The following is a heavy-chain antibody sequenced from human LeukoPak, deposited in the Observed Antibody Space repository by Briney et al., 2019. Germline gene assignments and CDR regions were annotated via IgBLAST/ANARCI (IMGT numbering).Heavy chain of an antibody. Sequence: PSETLSLTCTVSGYSISSGYFWGWIRQPPGKGLEWIGSSYHSGTTYYNPSLKSRVTISVDTSKNQFSLKLSSVTAADTAVYYCARAHRTGNYYDIFWFDPWGQGTLVTVSS. CDR2: SYHSGTT. D-gene: IGHD1-26*01. J-gene: IGHJ5*02. CDR3: ARAHRTGNYYDIFWFDP. CDR1: GYSISSGYF. V-gene: IGHV4-38-2*02.